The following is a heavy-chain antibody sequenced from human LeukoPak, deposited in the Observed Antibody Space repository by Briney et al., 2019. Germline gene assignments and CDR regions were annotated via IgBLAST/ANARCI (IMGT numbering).Heavy chain of an antibody. J-gene: IGHJ6*02. V-gene: IGHV4-61*02. CDR3: AKIAVAGNYYYYGMDV. CDR1: GCTIGSDG. Sequence: SKSLTLSCTASGCTIGSDGFYWIRQGPAAGQELEWIGSCNTGGSTNYNPSLKSRATVSVDTSKNQFSLKLSSVTAADTAVYYCAKIAVAGNYYYYGMDVWGQGTTVTVSS. D-gene: IGHD6-19*01. CDR2: CNTGGST.